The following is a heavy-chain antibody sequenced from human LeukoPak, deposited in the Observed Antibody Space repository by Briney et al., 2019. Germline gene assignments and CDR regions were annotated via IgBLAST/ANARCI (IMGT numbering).Heavy chain of an antibody. V-gene: IGHV3-33*01. CDR3: ARALYCSGGSCYSGGMVY. Sequence: AGGSLRLSCAASGFTFSRYGMHWVRQAPGKGLEWVAVIWYDGSNKYYADSVKGRFTISRDNSKNTLYLQMNSLRAEDTAVYYCARALYCSGGSCYSGGMVYWGQGTLVTVSS. J-gene: IGHJ4*02. D-gene: IGHD2-15*01. CDR1: GFTFSRYG. CDR2: IWYDGSNK.